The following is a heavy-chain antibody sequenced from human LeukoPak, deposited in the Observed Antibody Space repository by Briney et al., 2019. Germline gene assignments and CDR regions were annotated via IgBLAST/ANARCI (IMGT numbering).Heavy chain of an antibody. CDR3: TDSSGYHGGFDY. D-gene: IGHD3-22*01. J-gene: IGHJ4*02. CDR2: IYYSGST. CDR1: GGSISSSSYY. V-gene: IGHV4-39*01. Sequence: SETLSLTCTVSGGSISSSSYYWGWIRQPPGKGLEWIGSIYYSGSTYYNPSLKSRVTISVDTSKNRFSLKLSSVTAADTAVYYCTDSSGYHGGFDYWGQGTLVTVSS.